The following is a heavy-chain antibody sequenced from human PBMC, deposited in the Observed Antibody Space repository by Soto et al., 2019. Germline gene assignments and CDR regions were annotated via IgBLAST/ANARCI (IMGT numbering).Heavy chain of an antibody. Sequence: SVKVSCKASGGTFSSYAISWVRQAPGQGLEWMGGIIPIFGTANYAQKFQGRVTITADESTSTAYMELSSLRSEDTAVYYCARDWGTRHTSGSYGMDVWGQGTTVTVSS. V-gene: IGHV1-69*13. D-gene: IGHD3-16*01. CDR3: ARDWGTRHTSGSYGMDV. CDR1: GGTFSSYA. J-gene: IGHJ6*02. CDR2: IIPIFGTA.